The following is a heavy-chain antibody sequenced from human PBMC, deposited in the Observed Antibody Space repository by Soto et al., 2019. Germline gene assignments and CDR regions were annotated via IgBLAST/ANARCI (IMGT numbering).Heavy chain of an antibody. D-gene: IGHD6-13*01. CDR2: IYYSGST. Sequence: VQLQESGPGLVKPSETLSLTCTVSGVSVSHGSYYWGWIRQPPGKGLEWIGYIYYSGSTNYNPSLKSRVPISVETSKNQFSLKLSSVTATDTAISYCAREQQLGHVKTFDHWGQGTLVTVSS. V-gene: IGHV4-61*01. CDR3: AREQQLGHVKTFDH. CDR1: GVSVSHGSYY. J-gene: IGHJ4*02.